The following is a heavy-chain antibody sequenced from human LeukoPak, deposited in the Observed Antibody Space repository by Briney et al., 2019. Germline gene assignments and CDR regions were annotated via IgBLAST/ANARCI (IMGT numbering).Heavy chain of an antibody. CDR1: GYTLTELS. Sequence: ASVKVSCKVSGYTLTELSMHWVRQAPGKGLEWMGGFDPEDGETIYAQKFQGRVTMTEDTSTDTAYMELSSLGSEDTAVYYCATERSYYDFWSGYYSRDGMDVWGQGTTVTVSS. J-gene: IGHJ6*02. CDR3: ATERSYYDFWSGYYSRDGMDV. D-gene: IGHD3-3*01. CDR2: FDPEDGET. V-gene: IGHV1-24*01.